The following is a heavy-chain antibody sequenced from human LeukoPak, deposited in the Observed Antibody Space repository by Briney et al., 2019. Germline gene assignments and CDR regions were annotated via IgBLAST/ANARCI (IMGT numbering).Heavy chain of an antibody. CDR1: GYTLTELS. CDR2: FDPEDGET. Sequence: ASVKVSCKVSGYTLTELSMHWVRRAPGKGLEWMGGFDPEDGETIYAQKFQGRVTMTEDTSTDTAYMELSSLRSEDTAVYYCATASSGYYLFSYWGQGTLVTVSS. V-gene: IGHV1-24*01. D-gene: IGHD3-22*01. J-gene: IGHJ4*02. CDR3: ATASSGYYLFSY.